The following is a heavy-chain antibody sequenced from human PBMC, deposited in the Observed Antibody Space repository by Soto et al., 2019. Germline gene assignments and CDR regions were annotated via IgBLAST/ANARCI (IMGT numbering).Heavy chain of an antibody. D-gene: IGHD6-13*01. V-gene: IGHV4-59*01. CDR2: IYYSGST. CDR1: GGSISSYY. J-gene: IGHJ6*03. CDR3: ARAVGGSSWDYYYYMDV. Sequence: PSETLSLTCTVSGGSISSYYWSWIRQPPGKGPEWVGYIYYSGSTNYNPSLKSRVTISVDTSKNQFSLKLSSVTAADTAVYYCARAVGGSSWDYYYYMDVWGKGTTVTVSS.